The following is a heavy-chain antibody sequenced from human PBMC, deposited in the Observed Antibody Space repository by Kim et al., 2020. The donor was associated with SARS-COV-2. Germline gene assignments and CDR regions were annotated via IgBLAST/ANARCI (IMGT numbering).Heavy chain of an antibody. CDR1: GFTFSSYS. V-gene: IGHV3-21*04. CDR3: ARVLTSGWSYFDY. Sequence: GGSLRLSCAASGFTFSSYSMNWVRQAPGKGLEWISSISSSSSYIYYADSVKGRFTISRDNARASLYLQMNSLRAEDTAVYYCARVLTSGWSYFDYWGQGTPGHRLL. CDR2: ISSSSSYI. J-gene: IGHJ4*02. D-gene: IGHD6-19*01.